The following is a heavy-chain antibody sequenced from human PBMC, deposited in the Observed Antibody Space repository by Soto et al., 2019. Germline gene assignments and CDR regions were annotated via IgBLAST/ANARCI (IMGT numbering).Heavy chain of an antibody. J-gene: IGHJ6*02. CDR2: IYYSGST. V-gene: IGHV4-30-4*01. CDR1: GGSISGGDYY. Sequence: SETLSLTCTVSGGSISGGDYYWSWIRQPPGKGLEWIGYIYYSGSTHYNPSLKSRVTISVDTSKNQFSLKLSSVTAADTAVYYCARGDYVWGSYAPGYYYGMDVWGQGTTVT. D-gene: IGHD3-16*01. CDR3: ARGDYVWGSYAPGYYYGMDV.